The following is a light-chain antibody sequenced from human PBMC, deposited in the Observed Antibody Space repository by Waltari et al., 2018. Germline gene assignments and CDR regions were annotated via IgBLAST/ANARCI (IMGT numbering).Light chain of an antibody. CDR1: ALPQQY. CDR2: KDN. Sequence: SYELTQPPSVAVSPGQTARITSSGDALPQQYANWYQQKAGQAPKLVIYKDNERPSGIPERFSGSSSGTIATLTISGVQAEDEADYYCQSADSSGASRVFGGGTKLTVL. J-gene: IGLJ3*02. CDR3: QSADSSGASRV. V-gene: IGLV3-25*03.